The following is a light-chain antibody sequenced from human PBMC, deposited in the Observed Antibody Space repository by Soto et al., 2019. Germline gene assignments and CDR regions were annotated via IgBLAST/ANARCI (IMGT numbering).Light chain of an antibody. CDR2: QVS. CDR1: QGLVYSDGNIY. CDR3: MQGTHWPIA. J-gene: IGKJ5*01. Sequence: VVMTQSPLSLPVTLGQPSSISCSSSQGLVYSDGNIYVNWFQQRPGQSPRRLIYQVSNRDSGVPDRFSGSGAGTDFTLKISRVEAEDVGVYYCMQGTHWPIAFGQGTRLEI. V-gene: IGKV2-30*01.